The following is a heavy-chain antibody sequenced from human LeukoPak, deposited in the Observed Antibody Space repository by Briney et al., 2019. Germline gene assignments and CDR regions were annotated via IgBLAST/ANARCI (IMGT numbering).Heavy chain of an antibody. V-gene: IGHV3-23*01. J-gene: IGHJ4*02. CDR2: IRGTDGKT. D-gene: IGHD2-2*01. CDR3: AKKGCSTSGCPAYFDS. CDR1: GFTFSSCG. Sequence: PGGSLRLSCAASGFTFSSCGMTWVRQAPGKGLEWVSRIRGTDGKTFYADSVKGRFTISRDNSKNTLYLQMNSLRAEDTALYYCAKKGCSTSGCPAYFDSWGQGTLVTVSS.